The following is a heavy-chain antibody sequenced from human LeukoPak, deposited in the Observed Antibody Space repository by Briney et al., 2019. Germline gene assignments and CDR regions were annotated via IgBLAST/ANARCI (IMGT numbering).Heavy chain of an antibody. CDR1: GGTFSSYA. Sequence: SVKASCKASGGTFSSYAISWVRQAPGQGLDWMGRIIPILGIANYAQKFQGRVTITADKSTSNAYMELSSLRSEDPVVYSCASSEGSERLKWLDPWGQGTLVTVSS. CDR3: ASSEGSERLKWLDP. V-gene: IGHV1-69*04. J-gene: IGHJ5*02. CDR2: IIPILGIA. D-gene: IGHD3-10*01.